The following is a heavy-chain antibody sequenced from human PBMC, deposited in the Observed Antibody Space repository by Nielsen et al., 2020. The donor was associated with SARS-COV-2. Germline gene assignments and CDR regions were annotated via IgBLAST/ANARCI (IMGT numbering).Heavy chain of an antibody. V-gene: IGHV3-11*06. D-gene: IGHD4-17*01. CDR2: ISSSGSDT. CDR3: ARAHYGDYLRYFDY. CDR1: GFTFSDYY. J-gene: IGHJ4*02. Sequence: GGSLRLSCAASGFTFSDYYMSWIRQAPGKGLEWVSHISSSGSDTNYADSVKGRFTISRDNAKNSLYLQMNSLRAEDTAVYYCARAHYGDYLRYFDYWGQGTLVTVSS.